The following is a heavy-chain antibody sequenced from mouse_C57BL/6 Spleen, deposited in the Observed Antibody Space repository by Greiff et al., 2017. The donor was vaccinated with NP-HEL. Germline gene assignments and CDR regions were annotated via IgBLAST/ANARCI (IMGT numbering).Heavy chain of an antibody. Sequence: VKLQQPGAELVMPGASVKLSCKASGYTFTSYWMHWVKQRPGQGLEWIGEIDPSDSYTNYNQKFKGKSTLTVDKSSSTAYMQLSSLTSEDSAVYYCARGMTYGGYFDVWGTGTTVTVSS. CDR2: IDPSDSYT. CDR3: ARGMTYGGYFDV. J-gene: IGHJ1*03. D-gene: IGHD1-1*01. CDR1: GYTFTSYW. V-gene: IGHV1-69*01.